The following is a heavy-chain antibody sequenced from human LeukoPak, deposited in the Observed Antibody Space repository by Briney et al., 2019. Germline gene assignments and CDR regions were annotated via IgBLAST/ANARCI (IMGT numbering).Heavy chain of an antibody. CDR2: ISSSSSTI. CDR3: ALMGTIFGVIRGFDY. D-gene: IGHD3-3*01. V-gene: IGHV3-48*02. J-gene: IGHJ4*02. CDR1: GFTFSSYS. Sequence: QSGGSLRLSCAASGFTFSSYSMNWVRQAPGKGLEWVSYISSSSSTIYYADSVKGRFTISRDNAKNSLYLQMNSLRDEDTAVYYCALMGTIFGVIRGFDYWGQGTLVTVSS.